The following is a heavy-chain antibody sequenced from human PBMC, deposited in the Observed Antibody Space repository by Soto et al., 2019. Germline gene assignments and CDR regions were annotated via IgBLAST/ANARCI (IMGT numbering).Heavy chain of an antibody. D-gene: IGHD5-18*01. CDR2: INPSGGST. V-gene: IGHV1-46*03. Sequence: ASVKVSCKASGYPFTSYYMHWVLQAPGQGLEWMGIINPSGGSTSYAQKFQGRVTMTRDTSTSTVYMELSSLRSEDTAVYYCARDREGGYSYGSFQHWGQGTLVTVSS. CDR1: GYPFTSYY. CDR3: ARDREGGYSYGSFQH. J-gene: IGHJ1*01.